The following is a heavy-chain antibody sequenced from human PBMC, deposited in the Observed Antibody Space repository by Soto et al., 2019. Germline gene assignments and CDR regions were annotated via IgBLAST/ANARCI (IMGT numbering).Heavy chain of an antibody. V-gene: IGHV3-30-3*01. Sequence: QVRLVESGGGALQPADSLRLSCDASGFTFSTYALPWVRQAPGKRLERVAFISYTGANQYYADAVKGRFTVSRDNSKIIASLQMTGLKPEYSAVYYGARYAFLCSRGAYYDLWGKGTLVTVSS. CDR1: GFTFSTYA. J-gene: IGHJ5*02. D-gene: IGHD3-16*01. CDR2: ISYTGANQ. CDR3: ARYAFLCSRGAYYDL.